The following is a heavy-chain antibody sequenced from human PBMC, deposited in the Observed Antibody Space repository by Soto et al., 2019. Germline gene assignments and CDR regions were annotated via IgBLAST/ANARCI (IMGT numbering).Heavy chain of an antibody. V-gene: IGHV4-61*01. CDR1: GGSVRSDSYY. CDR3: AIYFDWIGDLDRNVRGMGY. J-gene: IGHJ4*02. CDR2: IYNSGST. Sequence: SETLSLTCTVSGGSVRSDSYYWSWIRQPPGKGLEYIGYIYNSGSTNYNPSLKTRVTISVDTSKNQFSLKLSSVTAADTAVYYCAIYFDWIGDLDRNVRGMGYWGQGTLVTVSS. D-gene: IGHD3-9*01.